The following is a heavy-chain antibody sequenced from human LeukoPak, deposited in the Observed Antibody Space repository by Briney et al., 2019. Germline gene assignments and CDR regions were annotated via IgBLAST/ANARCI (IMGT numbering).Heavy chain of an antibody. CDR1: GYTFTGYY. Sequence: ASVKVSCKASGYTFTGYYMHWVRQAPGQGLEWMGWINPNSGGTNYAQKFQGRVTMTRDTSISTAYMELSRLRSDDTAVYYCARGVPAAIRWLRLDRGFDYWGQGTLVTVSS. J-gene: IGHJ4*02. D-gene: IGHD5-12*01. CDR2: INPNSGGT. V-gene: IGHV1-2*02. CDR3: ARGVPAAIRWLRLDRGFDY.